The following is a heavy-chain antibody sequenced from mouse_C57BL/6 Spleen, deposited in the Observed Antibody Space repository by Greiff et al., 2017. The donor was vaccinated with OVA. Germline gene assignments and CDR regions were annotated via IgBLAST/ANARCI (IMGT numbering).Heavy chain of an antibody. CDR2: IDPENGDT. V-gene: IGHV14-4*01. J-gene: IGHJ3*01. CDR1: GFNIKDDY. Sequence: EVQLQQSGAELVRPGASVKLSCTASGFNIKDDYMHWVKQRPEQGLEWIGWIDPENGDTEYASKFQGKATITADTSSNTAYLQLSSLTSEDTAVYYCTLITTVVATRTAWFAYWGQGTLVTVSA. D-gene: IGHD1-1*01. CDR3: TLITTVVATRTAWFAY.